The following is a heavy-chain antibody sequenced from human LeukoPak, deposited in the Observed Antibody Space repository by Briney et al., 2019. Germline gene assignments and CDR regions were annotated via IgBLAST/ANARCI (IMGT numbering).Heavy chain of an antibody. Sequence: PSQTLSLTCAVSGGSISSGGYSWSWIRQPPGKGLEWIGYIYHSGSTYYNPSLKSRVTISVDRSKNQFSLKLSSVTAADTAVYYCARARGSSGYYWYYFDYWGQGTLVTVSS. CDR1: GGSISSGGYS. CDR2: IYHSGST. D-gene: IGHD3-22*01. J-gene: IGHJ4*02. V-gene: IGHV4-30-2*01. CDR3: ARARGSSGYYWYYFDY.